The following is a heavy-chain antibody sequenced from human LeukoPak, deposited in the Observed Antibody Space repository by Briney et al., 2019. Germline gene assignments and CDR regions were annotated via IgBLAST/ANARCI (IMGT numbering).Heavy chain of an antibody. V-gene: IGHV3-48*01. CDR3: ARTNYMDV. Sequence: GGSLRLSRAASGFTFSSYWMSWVRQAPGRGLEWVSYISSSSGTIYYADSVKGRFTISRDNAKNSLYLEMNSLRAEDTAVYYCARTNYMDVWGKGTTVTVSS. CDR2: ISSSSGTI. CDR1: GFTFSSYW. J-gene: IGHJ6*03.